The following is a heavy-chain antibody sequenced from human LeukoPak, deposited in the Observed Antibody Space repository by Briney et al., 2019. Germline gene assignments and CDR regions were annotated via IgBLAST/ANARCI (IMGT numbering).Heavy chain of an antibody. CDR3: ATFSSSWRIFDY. Sequence: PGGSLRPSCAASGFTFSDSYMSWIRQAPGKGLEWVSYIRSSGSAVYFADSVQGRFAISRDNAKNSLYLQMNSLRADDAAVYYCATFSSSWRIFDYWGQGTLVTVSS. CDR1: GFTFSDSY. D-gene: IGHD6-13*01. J-gene: IGHJ4*02. V-gene: IGHV3-11*01. CDR2: IRSSGSAV.